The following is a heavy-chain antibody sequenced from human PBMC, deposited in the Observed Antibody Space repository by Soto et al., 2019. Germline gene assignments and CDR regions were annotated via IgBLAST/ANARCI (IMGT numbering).Heavy chain of an antibody. CDR3: TLGSWSAETCAI. CDR1: GGTFSTYT. Sequence: QVQLVQSGAEVKKPGSSVKVSCKASGGTFSTYTVIWVRQAPGQGLEWMGRIIPMLDITNTAQSFQGRVTITADKSTSTAYLELSTLRSDDTAIYFCTLGSWSAETCAIWCRGTMVTVSS. V-gene: IGHV1-69*02. CDR2: IIPMLDIT. D-gene: IGHD6-13*01. J-gene: IGHJ3*02.